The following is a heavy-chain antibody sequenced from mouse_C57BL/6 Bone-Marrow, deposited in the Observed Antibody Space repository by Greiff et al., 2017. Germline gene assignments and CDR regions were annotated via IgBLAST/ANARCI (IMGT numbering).Heavy chain of an antibody. CDR2: SRNKANDYTT. V-gene: IGHV7-1*01. CDR3: ARDGGTGTGWYFDV. Sequence: EVQGVESGGGLVQSGRSLRLSCATSGFTFSDFYMEWVRQAPGKGLEWIAASRNKANDYTTEYSASVKGRFIVSRDTSQSILYLQMNALRAEDTAIYYCARDGGTGTGWYFDVWGTGTTVTVSS. J-gene: IGHJ1*03. CDR1: GFTFSDFY. D-gene: IGHD4-1*01.